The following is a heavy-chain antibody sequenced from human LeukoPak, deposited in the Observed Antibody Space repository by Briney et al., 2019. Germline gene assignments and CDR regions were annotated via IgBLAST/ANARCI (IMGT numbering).Heavy chain of an antibody. V-gene: IGHV4-61*02. CDR2: ISSSGST. Sequence: SETLSLTCTVSGDSISSGDYYWSWIRQPAGKGLEWIGRISSSGSTNYNPSLKSRVTISVDTSKNQFSLKLSSVTAADTAVYYCARDVPRGRVRRSYYFDYWGQGTLVTVSS. D-gene: IGHD3-10*01. CDR1: GDSISSGDYY. CDR3: ARDVPRGRVRRSYYFDY. J-gene: IGHJ4*02.